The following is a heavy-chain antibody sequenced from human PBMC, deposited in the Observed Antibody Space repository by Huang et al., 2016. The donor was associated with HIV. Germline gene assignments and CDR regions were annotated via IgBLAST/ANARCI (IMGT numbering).Heavy chain of an antibody. Sequence: EVQLVESGGGLVQPGGSLRLSCAASGFSSSSYWVHWVRQAPGKGLVWVSRINSDGSSTSYADSVKGRFTISRDNAKNTLYLQMNSLRAEDTAVYYCARDPRIQSWLNFFDYWGQGTLVSVSS. J-gene: IGHJ4*02. CDR3: ARDPRIQSWLNFFDY. V-gene: IGHV3-74*01. CDR1: GFSSSSYW. CDR2: INSDGSST. D-gene: IGHD3-22*01.